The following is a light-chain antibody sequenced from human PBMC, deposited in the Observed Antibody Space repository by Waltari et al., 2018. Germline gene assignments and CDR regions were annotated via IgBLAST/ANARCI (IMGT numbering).Light chain of an antibody. J-gene: IGKJ4*01. CDR1: QDVRTW. CDR2: SAS. V-gene: IGKV1-12*01. Sequence: DIQMTQPPSSVSASVGDRVTITCRASQDVRTWLAWYQQKPGKAPKLLIYSASSLQSGVPSRFSGRGSGTDFTLTISSLQPEDFVTYYCQQANSFPLTFGGGTKVEIK. CDR3: QQANSFPLT.